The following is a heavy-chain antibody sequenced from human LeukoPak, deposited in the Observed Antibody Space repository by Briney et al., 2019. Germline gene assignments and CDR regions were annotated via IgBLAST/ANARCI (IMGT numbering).Heavy chain of an antibody. V-gene: IGHV3-30*04. CDR2: ISYDGSNK. J-gene: IGHJ4*02. CDR3: ARAGYCSSTSCYAGGYYFDY. D-gene: IGHD2-2*01. CDR1: GFTFSSYA. Sequence: PGGSLRLSCAASGFTFSSYAMHWVRQAPGKGLEWVAVISYDGSNKYYADSVKGRFTISTDNSKNTLYLQMNSLRAEDTAVYYCARAGYCSSTSCYAGGYYFDYWGQGTLVTVSS.